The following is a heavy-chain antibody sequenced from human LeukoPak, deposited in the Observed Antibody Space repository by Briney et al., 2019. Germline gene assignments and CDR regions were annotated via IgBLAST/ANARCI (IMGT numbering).Heavy chain of an antibody. D-gene: IGHD2-2*01. CDR1: GFTFSTYW. CDR3: VRDGGLTSTWFLP. CDR2: INSDGSST. V-gene: IGHV3-74*01. Sequence: GGSLRLSCAASGFTFSTYWMHWVRQDPGKGLVWVSRINSDGSSTSYADSVKGRFTISRDNAKNTLYLQMNSLRAEDTAVYYCVRDGGLTSTWFLPWGQGTLVTVSS. J-gene: IGHJ5*02.